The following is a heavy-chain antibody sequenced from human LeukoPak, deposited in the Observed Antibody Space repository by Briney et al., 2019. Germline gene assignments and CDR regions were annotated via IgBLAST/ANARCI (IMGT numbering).Heavy chain of an antibody. CDR3: ARGSPLGYCSSTSCYSAGPNWFDP. CDR1: GGTFSSYT. V-gene: IGHV1-69*02. Sequence: SVKVSCKASGGTFSSYTISWVRQAPGQGLEWMGRIIPILGIANYAQKFQGRVTITANKSTSTAYMELSSLRSEDTAVYYCARGSPLGYCSSTSCYSAGPNWFDPWGQGTLVTVSS. CDR2: IIPILGIA. J-gene: IGHJ5*02. D-gene: IGHD2-2*01.